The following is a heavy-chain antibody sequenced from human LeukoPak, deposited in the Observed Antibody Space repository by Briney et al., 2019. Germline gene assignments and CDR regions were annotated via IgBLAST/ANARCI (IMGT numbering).Heavy chain of an antibody. CDR2: ISSSGSTI. Sequence: GGSLRLSCAASGFTFSSYEMNWVRQAPGKGLEWVSYISSSGSTIYYADSVKGRFTISRDNSKNTLYLQMNSLRAEDTAVYYCAKDLRHRSGYYSLFDYWGQGTLVTVSS. D-gene: IGHD3-22*01. CDR1: GFTFSSYE. CDR3: AKDLRHRSGYYSLFDY. J-gene: IGHJ4*02. V-gene: IGHV3-48*03.